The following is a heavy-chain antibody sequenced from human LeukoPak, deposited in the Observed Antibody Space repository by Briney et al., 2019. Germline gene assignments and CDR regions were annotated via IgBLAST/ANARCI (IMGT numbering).Heavy chain of an antibody. J-gene: IGHJ4*02. D-gene: IGHD6-6*01. Sequence: GGSLRLSCAASGFTFSSYSMNWVRQAPGKGLEWVSSISSNSNIYYADSVKGRFTISRDNAKSSLYLQMNSLRAEGTAVYYCAREESSSSGYYFDYWGQGALVTVSS. CDR2: ISSNSNI. CDR1: GFTFSSYS. V-gene: IGHV3-21*01. CDR3: AREESSSSGYYFDY.